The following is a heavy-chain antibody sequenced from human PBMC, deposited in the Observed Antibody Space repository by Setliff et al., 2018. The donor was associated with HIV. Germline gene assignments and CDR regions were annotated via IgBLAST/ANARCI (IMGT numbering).Heavy chain of an antibody. CDR3: AREHTSGWYVCLDY. V-gene: IGHV4-4*07. CDR2: ISSPGST. J-gene: IGHJ4*02. D-gene: IGHD6-19*01. CDR1: GGSISSYY. Sequence: PSETLSLTCAVSGGSISSYYWSWIRQTAGNVLEWIGRISSPGSTNYNPSPKSRVTITVDMSKNQFSLELRSVTAADTAIYYCAREHTSGWYVCLDYWGPGTLGTVSS.